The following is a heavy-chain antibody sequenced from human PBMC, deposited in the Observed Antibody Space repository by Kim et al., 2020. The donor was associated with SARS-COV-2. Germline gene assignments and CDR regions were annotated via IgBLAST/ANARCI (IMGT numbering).Heavy chain of an antibody. CDR3: ATTFSFSTSWYYFDY. Sequence: ASVKVSCKVSGYTSSNYGISWVRQAPGQGLEWMGWINTLSLHTNSVDKFQDRVTMTTVPSTNTVSMELRSLTSDDTAVYYCATTFSFSTSWYYFDYWGQGTLVTVSS. V-gene: IGHV1-18*04. D-gene: IGHD6-13*01. CDR1: GYTSSNYG. J-gene: IGHJ4*02. CDR2: INTLSLHT.